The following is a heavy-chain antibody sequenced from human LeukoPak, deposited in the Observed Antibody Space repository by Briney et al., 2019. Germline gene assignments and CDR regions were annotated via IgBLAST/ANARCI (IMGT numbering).Heavy chain of an antibody. V-gene: IGHV3-33*01. CDR3: AREGPRGNSQFDY. CDR2: IWYDGSNK. J-gene: IGHJ4*02. CDR1: GFTFSNYG. D-gene: IGHD2/OR15-2a*01. Sequence: GGSLRLSCAASGFTFSNYGMHWVRQAPGKGLEWVALIWYDGSNKYYTDSVKGRLTISRDNSKDTLFLQMNGLRAEDTAVYYCAREGPRGNSQFDYWGQGTLVTVSS.